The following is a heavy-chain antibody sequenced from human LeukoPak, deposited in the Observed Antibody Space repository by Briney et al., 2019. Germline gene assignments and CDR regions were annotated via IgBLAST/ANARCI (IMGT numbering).Heavy chain of an antibody. Sequence: PSETLSLTCAVSGGSISSGGYSWSWIRQPAGKGLEWIGRIYTSGSTNYNPSLKSRVTISVDTSKNQFSLKLSSVTAADTAVYYCARRGGATYYYGSGTPGYYGMDVWGQGTTVTVSS. J-gene: IGHJ6*02. CDR2: IYTSGST. V-gene: IGHV4-61*02. CDR3: ARRGGATYYYGSGTPGYYGMDV. D-gene: IGHD3-10*01. CDR1: GGSISSGGYS.